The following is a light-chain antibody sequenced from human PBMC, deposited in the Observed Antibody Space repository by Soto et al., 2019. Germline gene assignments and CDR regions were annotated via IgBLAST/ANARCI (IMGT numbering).Light chain of an antibody. CDR2: GAS. J-gene: IGKJ1*01. CDR1: QSISSNY. CDR3: QQYDDSMT. Sequence: EIVLTQSPGTLSLSPGERATLSCRASQSISSNYLAWYQQKPGQAPRILIYGASTRATGIQDRFSGSGSGTDFTLTISRLEPEDFAVYHCQQYDDSMTFGQGTKVDIK. V-gene: IGKV3-20*01.